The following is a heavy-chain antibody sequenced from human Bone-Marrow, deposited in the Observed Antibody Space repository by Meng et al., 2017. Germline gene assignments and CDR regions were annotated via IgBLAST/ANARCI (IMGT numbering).Heavy chain of an antibody. V-gene: IGHV4-34*01. CDR3: ARSITMIVAEQTYYFDY. D-gene: IGHD3-22*01. Sequence: GSLRLSCAVYGGSFSGYYWSWIRQPPGKGLVWIGEINHSGSTNYNPSLKSRVTISVDTSKNQFSLKLSSVTAADTAVYYCARSITMIVAEQTYYFDYWGQGTLVTV. CDR2: INHSGST. J-gene: IGHJ4*02. CDR1: GGSFSGYY.